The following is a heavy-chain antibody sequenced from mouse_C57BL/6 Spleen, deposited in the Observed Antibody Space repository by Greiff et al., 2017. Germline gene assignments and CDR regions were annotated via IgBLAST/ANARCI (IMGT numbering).Heavy chain of an antibody. CDR3: ARSDYDYGYWYFDG. D-gene: IGHD2-4*01. V-gene: IGHV1-64*01. J-gene: IGHJ1*03. CDR2: IHPNSGST. CDR1: GYTFTSYW. Sequence: VQLQQPGAELVKPGASVKLSCKASGYTFTSYWMHWVKQRPGQGLEWIGMIHPNSGSTNYNEKFKSKATLTVDKSSSTAYMQLSSLTSEDSAVYYCARSDYDYGYWYFDGWGTGTTVTVSS.